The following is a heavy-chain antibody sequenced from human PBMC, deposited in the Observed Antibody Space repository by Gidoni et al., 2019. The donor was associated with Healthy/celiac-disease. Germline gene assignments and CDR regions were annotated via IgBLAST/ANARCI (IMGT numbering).Heavy chain of an antibody. D-gene: IGHD5-18*01. CDR1: GFTFDDYG. Sequence: EVQLVESGGGVVRPGGSLRLSCAASGFTFDDYGMSWVRQAPGKGLEWVSGINWNGGSTGYADSVKGRFTISRDNAKNSLYLQMNSLRAEDTALYYCARWRREDWIQLWFLNYFDYWGQGTLVTVSS. V-gene: IGHV3-20*04. J-gene: IGHJ4*02. CDR2: INWNGGST. CDR3: ARWRREDWIQLWFLNYFDY.